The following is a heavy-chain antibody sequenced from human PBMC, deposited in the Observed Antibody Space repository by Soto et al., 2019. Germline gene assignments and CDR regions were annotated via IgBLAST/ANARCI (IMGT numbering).Heavy chain of an antibody. CDR2: ISSSSGTI. Sequence: PGGSLRLSCAASGFTFSDYYMTWIRQAPGSGLEWVSYISSSSGTISYANSVKGRFTISRDNAQNSLYLQMTSLRAEDMAVYYCARGTYRSKTDFDYWGQGTLVTVSS. CDR1: GFTFSDYY. D-gene: IGHD6-13*01. J-gene: IGHJ4*02. V-gene: IGHV3-11*01. CDR3: ARGTYRSKTDFDY.